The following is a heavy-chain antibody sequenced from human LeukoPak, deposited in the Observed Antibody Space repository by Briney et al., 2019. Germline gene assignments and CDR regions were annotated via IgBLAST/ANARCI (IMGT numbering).Heavy chain of an antibody. V-gene: IGHV4-59*01. J-gene: IGHJ5*02. CDR3: ARFMMVYYYDTSGSTNWFDP. CDR1: GGSISSYY. Sequence: PSETLSLTCTVSGGSISSYYWSWIRQPPGKGLEWIGYIYYSGSTNYNPSLTSRVTISIDTSKNQFSLKLYSVTAADTAVYYCARFMMVYYYDTSGSTNWFDPWGQGTLVTVSS. CDR2: IYYSGST. D-gene: IGHD3-22*01.